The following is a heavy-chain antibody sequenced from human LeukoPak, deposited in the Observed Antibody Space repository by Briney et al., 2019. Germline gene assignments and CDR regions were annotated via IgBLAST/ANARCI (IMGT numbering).Heavy chain of an antibody. CDR1: GFTFSTYA. Sequence: GGSLRLSCAASGFTFSTYAMHWGRQAPGKGLEWVAVISYDGTNKYYADSVKGRFTISRDNSKNTLHLQMNSLRAEDTAVYYCAREVAVAGTENGAFNVWGQGTTVTVSS. V-gene: IGHV3-30-3*01. CDR3: AREVAVAGTENGAFNV. J-gene: IGHJ6*02. D-gene: IGHD6-19*01. CDR2: ISYDGTNK.